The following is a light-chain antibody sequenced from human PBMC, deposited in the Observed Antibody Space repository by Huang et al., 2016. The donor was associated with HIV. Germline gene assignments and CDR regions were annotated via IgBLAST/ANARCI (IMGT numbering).Light chain of an antibody. CDR3: QQRSDWPPWT. Sequence: EIVLTQSPATLSLSPGERATLSCRDSQSVRNYLAWYQHKPGQAPRLLIYDASNRATGTPARFSGSESGTDFTLTISSLEPEYFAVYYCQQRSDWPPWTCGQGTKVEIK. CDR1: QSVRNY. J-gene: IGKJ1*01. CDR2: DAS. V-gene: IGKV3-11*01.